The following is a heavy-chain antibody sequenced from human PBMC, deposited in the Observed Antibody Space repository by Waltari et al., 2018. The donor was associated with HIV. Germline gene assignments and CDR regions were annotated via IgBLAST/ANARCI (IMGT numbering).Heavy chain of an antibody. CDR3: ARGLYQLPGMDV. Sequence: QVQLVQSGAEVKKPGASVKVSCKASGYTFTGYYMHWVRQAPGQGLEWMEWSNPNIGGTNYAQKLQGRVTSTRDTYISTAYMELSRLRSDDTAVYYCARGLYQLPGMDVWGQGTTVTVSS. V-gene: IGHV1-2*02. CDR1: GYTFTGYY. D-gene: IGHD2-2*01. J-gene: IGHJ6*02. CDR2: SNPNIGGT.